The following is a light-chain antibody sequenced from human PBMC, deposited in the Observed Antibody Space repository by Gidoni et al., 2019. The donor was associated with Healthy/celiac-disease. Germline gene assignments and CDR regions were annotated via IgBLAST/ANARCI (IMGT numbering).Light chain of an antibody. J-gene: IGKJ4*01. CDR2: DAS. Sequence: DIQMTQSPSSLSASVGDRVTITCQASQDISNYLNWYQQKPGKAPKLLIYDASNFETGVPSSFSGSGSWTDFTFTISLLQPEDIATYYCQQYDNLPLTFGGGTKVEIK. CDR3: QQYDNLPLT. V-gene: IGKV1-33*01. CDR1: QDISNY.